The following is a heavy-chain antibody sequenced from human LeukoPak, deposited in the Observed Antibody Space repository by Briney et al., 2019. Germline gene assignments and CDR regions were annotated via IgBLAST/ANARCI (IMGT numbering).Heavy chain of an antibody. CDR3: AKDRSDYGGYPPGAFDI. V-gene: IGHV3-30*18. D-gene: IGHD4-17*01. CDR2: IATDGGER. CDR1: GFSFSYYV. J-gene: IGHJ3*02. Sequence: GGSLRLSCAGSGFSFSYYVMHWVRQAPGKGLEWVALIATDGGERYYADSVKGRFTISRDNSKNTLYVQMNSLRAEDTAVYFCAKDRSDYGGYPPGAFDIWGQGTMVTVSS.